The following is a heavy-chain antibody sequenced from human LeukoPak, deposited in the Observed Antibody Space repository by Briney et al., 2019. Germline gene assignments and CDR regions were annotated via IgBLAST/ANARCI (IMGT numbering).Heavy chain of an antibody. CDR2: INHSGST. V-gene: IGHV4-34*01. J-gene: IGHJ4*02. CDR3: ARGGYSYGGFGY. CDR1: GGSFSGYY. D-gene: IGHD5-18*01. Sequence: SETLSLTCAVYGGSFSGYYWSWIRQPPGKGLEWIGEINHSGSTNYNPSLKSRVTISVDTSKNQFSLKLSSVTAADTAVYYCARGGYSYGGFGYWGQGTLVTVSS.